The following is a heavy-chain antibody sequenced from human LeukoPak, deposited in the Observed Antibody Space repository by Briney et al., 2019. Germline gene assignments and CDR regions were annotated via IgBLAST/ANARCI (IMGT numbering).Heavy chain of an antibody. CDR1: GYTFTHDW. J-gene: IGHJ4*02. CDR3: ARRAIIQGTSALDF. D-gene: IGHD3-3*01. V-gene: IGHV5-51*01. Sequence: GESLKISCKSSGYTFTHDWIDWVRQMPGKGLEWMGIIYPRDSTTRYSPAFEGQVTISVDKSITTAYLQWSSLKASDTAMYYCARRAIIQGTSALDFWGQGTVVIVSS. CDR2: IYPRDSTT.